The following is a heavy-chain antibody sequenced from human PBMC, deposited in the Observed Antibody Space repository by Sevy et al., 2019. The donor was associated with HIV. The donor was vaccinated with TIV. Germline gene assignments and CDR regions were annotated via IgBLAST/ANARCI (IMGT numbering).Heavy chain of an antibody. CDR1: GFTFKNYW. CDR3: ARGPRDYGSQSYDNPPYALEV. D-gene: IGHD3-10*01. Sequence: GGSLRLSCAGSGFTFKNYWVTWVRQAPGKGLEWVANIKPDGSERNYVDSVRGRFTISRDNAKNSLYLQMGSLRADDTAVYYCARGPRDYGSQSYDNPPYALEVWGHGTTVTVSS. CDR2: IKPDGSER. V-gene: IGHV3-7*03. J-gene: IGHJ6*02.